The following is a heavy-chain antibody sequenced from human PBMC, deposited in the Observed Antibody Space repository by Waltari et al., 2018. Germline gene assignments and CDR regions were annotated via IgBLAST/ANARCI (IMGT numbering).Heavy chain of an antibody. CDR1: GFTFSSYW. CDR3: ARDGLVRGVLY. D-gene: IGHD3-10*01. V-gene: IGHV3-7*01. CDR2: IKQDGSEK. Sequence: EVQLVGSGGGLVQPGGSLRLSWAASGFTFSSYWMSWVRQAPGKGLEWGAYIKQDGSEKYYVDSVKGRFTISRDNANNSLHLQMNSLRADDTAVYYCARDGLVRGVLYWGQGTLVTVSS. J-gene: IGHJ4*02.